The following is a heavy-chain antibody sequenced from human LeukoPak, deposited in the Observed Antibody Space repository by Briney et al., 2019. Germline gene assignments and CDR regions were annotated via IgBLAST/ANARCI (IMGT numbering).Heavy chain of an antibody. CDR1: GGSIGKYH. J-gene: IGHJ4*02. V-gene: IGHV4-59*01. D-gene: IGHD6-13*01. CDR2: VYYTGNL. Sequence: SETLSLTCSVSGGSIGKYHWTWIRQPPGKRLEWIVYVYYTGNLNYNPSLERRVSLSIDTSKNQFSLSLSSVTAADTAVYYCARGSAPGTGPPSLDSWGQGTLVTVSS. CDR3: ARGSAPGTGPPSLDS.